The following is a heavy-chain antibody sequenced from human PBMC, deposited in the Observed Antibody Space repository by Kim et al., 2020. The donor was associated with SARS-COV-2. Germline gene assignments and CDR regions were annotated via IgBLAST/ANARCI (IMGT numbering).Heavy chain of an antibody. V-gene: IGHV4-39*01. J-gene: IGHJ4*02. CDR1: GGSISSSSYY. Sequence: SETLSLTCTVSGGSISSSSYYWGWIRQPPGKGLEWIGSIYYSGSTYYNPSLKSRVTISVDTSKNQFSLKLSSVTAADTAVYYCASSPDTQQQKIWGQGTLVTVSS. CDR3: ASSPDTQQQKI. D-gene: IGHD6-13*01. CDR2: IYYSGST.